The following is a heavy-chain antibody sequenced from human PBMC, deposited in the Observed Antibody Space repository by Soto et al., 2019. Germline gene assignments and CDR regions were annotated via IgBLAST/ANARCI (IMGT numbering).Heavy chain of an antibody. CDR1: GDTFTTYD. J-gene: IGHJ4*02. CDR2: INPNSGNI. Sequence: ASVKVSCKASGDTFTTYDINWVRQATGHGLEWMGWINPNSGNIGYAQRFQGRVTMTRDTAIRTAYMEVSSLRSDDTAVYYCARGRASGSYHLLDYWGQGTLVTVS. V-gene: IGHV1-8*01. CDR3: ARGRASGSYHLLDY. D-gene: IGHD3-10*01.